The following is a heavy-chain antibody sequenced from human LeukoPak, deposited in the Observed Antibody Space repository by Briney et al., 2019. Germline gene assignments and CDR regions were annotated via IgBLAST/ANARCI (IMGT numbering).Heavy chain of an antibody. CDR2: ISGSGGST. V-gene: IGHV3-23*01. D-gene: IGHD6-6*01. J-gene: IGHJ4*02. CDR1: GFTFSSYA. Sequence: GGSLRLSCAASGFTFSSYATSWVRQAPGKGLEWVSAISGSGGSTYYADSVKGRFTISRDNSKNTLYLQMNSLRAEDTAVYYCAKSIRIAARPRGFDYWGQGTLVTVSS. CDR3: AKSIRIAARPRGFDY.